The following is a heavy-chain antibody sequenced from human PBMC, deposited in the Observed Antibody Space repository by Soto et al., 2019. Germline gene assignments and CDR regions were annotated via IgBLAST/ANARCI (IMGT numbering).Heavy chain of an antibody. D-gene: IGHD3-22*01. V-gene: IGHV3-21*01. CDR3: AVIVVVSNRNAFDV. CDR2: ISSVSSYI. CDR1: GFTFSSYS. J-gene: IGHJ3*01. Sequence: PGGSLRLSCAASGFTFSSYSMNWVRQAPGKGLEWVASISSVSSYIYNADSVKGRFTISRDNAKNSLYLQMNSLRAEDTAVYYCAVIVVVSNRNAFDVWGQGTMVTVS.